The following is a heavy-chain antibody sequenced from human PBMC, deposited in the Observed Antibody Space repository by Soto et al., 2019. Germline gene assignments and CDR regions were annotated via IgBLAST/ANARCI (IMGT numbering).Heavy chain of an antibody. V-gene: IGHV1-2*02. D-gene: IGHD5-12*01. CDR2: INPNTGGT. J-gene: IGHJ4*02. CDR1: GYSFTAYY. Sequence: GASVKVSCKASGYSFTAYYIHWVRQAPGQGLEWMGWINPNTGGTNYAQKFQGLVTMTRDTSVNTVFLEMSRLTSGDTAVYYCARDFSGTNTLXFDCWGQGALVTVSS. CDR3: ARDFSGTNTLXFDC.